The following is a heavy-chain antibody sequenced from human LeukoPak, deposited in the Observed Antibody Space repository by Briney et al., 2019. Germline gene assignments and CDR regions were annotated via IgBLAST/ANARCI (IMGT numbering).Heavy chain of an antibody. CDR1: GFTFSNYG. CDR3: AKDGTVCGRDCYSDY. CDR2: ISGSGGST. Sequence: XXSLRLSCAASGFTFSNYGMSWVRQAPGKGLEWVSAISGSGGSTYYADSVKGRFTISRDNSKNTLYLQMNSLRAEDTAVYYCAKDGTVCGRDCYSDYWGQGTLLTVSS. V-gene: IGHV3-23*01. J-gene: IGHJ4*02. D-gene: IGHD2-21*02.